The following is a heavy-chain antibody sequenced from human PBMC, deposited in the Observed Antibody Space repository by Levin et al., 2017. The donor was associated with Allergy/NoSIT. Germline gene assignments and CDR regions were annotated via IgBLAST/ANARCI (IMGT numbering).Heavy chain of an antibody. D-gene: IGHD3-9*01. V-gene: IGHV3-74*01. Sequence: LSLTCAASGFTFSNYWMHWVRQAPGKGLVWVSRINTDGSSTSYADSVRGRFTFSRDNAKNTLYLQMNSLRAEDTAVYYCARDSFDNNYYYGMDVWGQGTTVTVSS. CDR1: GFTFSNYW. CDR3: ARDSFDNNYYYGMDV. J-gene: IGHJ6*02. CDR2: INTDGSST.